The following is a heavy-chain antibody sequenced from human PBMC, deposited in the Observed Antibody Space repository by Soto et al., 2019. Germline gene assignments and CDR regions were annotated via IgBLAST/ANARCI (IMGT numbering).Heavy chain of an antibody. J-gene: IGHJ4*02. CDR1: GFPLGDYG. CDR2: IRREVYGGTT. Sequence: GGSLRLSCTASGFPLGDYGVSWVRQAPGKGLEWVGFIRREVYGGTTEYAASVKGRFVFSRDDSENIAYLQMNSLKTEDTAVYYCTRVGGYHKTEYWGRGTLVTVPS. D-gene: IGHD3-22*01. CDR3: TRVGGYHKTEY. V-gene: IGHV3-49*04.